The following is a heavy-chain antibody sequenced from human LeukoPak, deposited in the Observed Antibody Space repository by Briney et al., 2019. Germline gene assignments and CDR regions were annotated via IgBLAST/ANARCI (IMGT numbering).Heavy chain of an antibody. CDR3: ARGRIDSGYPPSWFDP. D-gene: IGHD5-12*01. V-gene: IGHV1-8*03. CDR2: MNPNSGNT. CDR1: GYTFTIYD. Sequence: ASVKVSCKASGYTFTIYDINWVRQATGQGLEWMGWMNPNSGNTGYAQKFQGRVTITRNTSISTAYMELSSLRSEDTAVYYCARGRIDSGYPPSWFDPWGQGTLVTVSS. J-gene: IGHJ5*02.